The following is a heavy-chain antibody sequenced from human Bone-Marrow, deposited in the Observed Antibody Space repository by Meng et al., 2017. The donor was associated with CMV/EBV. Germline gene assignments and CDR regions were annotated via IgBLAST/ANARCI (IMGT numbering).Heavy chain of an antibody. CDR1: GGTFSSYA. D-gene: IGHD6-19*01. V-gene: IGHV1-69*05. CDR3: AREVAANYYYYGMDV. J-gene: IGHJ6*02. Sequence: SVKVSCKASGGTFSSYAISWVRQAPGQGLEWMGGIIPIFGTANYAQKFQGRVTITTDESTSTAYMELSSLRSEDTAGYYCAREVAANYYYYGMDVWGQRSTVTVSS. CDR2: IIPIFGTA.